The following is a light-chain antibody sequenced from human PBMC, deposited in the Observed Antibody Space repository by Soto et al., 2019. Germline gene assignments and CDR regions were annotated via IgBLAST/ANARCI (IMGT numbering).Light chain of an antibody. CDR2: DVS. J-gene: IGLJ2*01. CDR3: SSYTSSSTSVV. CDR1: SSDVGGYNY. V-gene: IGLV2-14*01. Sequence: QSALTQPASVYGSTRQSITISCTGTSSDVGGYNYVSWYQQHPGKAPKLMIYDVSNRPSGVSNRCSGSKSGNTASLTISGLQAEDEADYYCSSYTSSSTSVVFGGGTKLTVL.